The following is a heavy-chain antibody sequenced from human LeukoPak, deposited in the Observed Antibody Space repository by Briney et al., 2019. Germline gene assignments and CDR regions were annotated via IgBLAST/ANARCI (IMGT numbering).Heavy chain of an antibody. J-gene: IGHJ3*02. CDR1: GYTFTSYH. CDR3: ARIKASIAARSDDAFDI. V-gene: IGHV1-46*01. Sequence: ASVKVSCKASGYTFTSYHIHWVRQAPGQGLEWMGIINPSGGSTSYAQKFQGRVTMTRDTSTSTVYMELSSLRSEDTAVYYCARIKASIAARSDDAFDIWGQGTMVTVSS. CDR2: INPSGGST. D-gene: IGHD6-6*01.